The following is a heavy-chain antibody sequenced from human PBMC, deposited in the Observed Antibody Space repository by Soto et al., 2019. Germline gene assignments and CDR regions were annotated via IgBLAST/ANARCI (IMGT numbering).Heavy chain of an antibody. CDR1: GGSISSGGYY. CDR2: IYYSGRT. J-gene: IGHJ5*02. Sequence: TLSLTCTVSGGSISSGGYYWSWIRQHPGKGLEWIGYIYYSGRTYYNPSLHSRVSIAVDTTENQFSLKLTSATAADTSVYYCARGSFSSSSSWFDPWGRGTLVTVSS. D-gene: IGHD6-6*01. CDR3: ARGSFSSSSSWFDP. V-gene: IGHV4-31*03.